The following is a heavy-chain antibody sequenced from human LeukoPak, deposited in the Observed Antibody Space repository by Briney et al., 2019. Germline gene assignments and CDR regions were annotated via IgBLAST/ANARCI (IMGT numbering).Heavy chain of an antibody. D-gene: IGHD3-22*01. CDR3: ARAQVVRNAFDI. Sequence: PGGSLRLSCAASGFTFSSYSMNWVRQAPGKGLEWVSSISSSSSYIYYADSVKGRFTISRDNAKNSLYLQMNSLRAEDTAVYYCARAQVVRNAFDIWGQGTMVTVSS. J-gene: IGHJ3*02. CDR2: ISSSSSYI. V-gene: IGHV3-21*01. CDR1: GFTFSSYS.